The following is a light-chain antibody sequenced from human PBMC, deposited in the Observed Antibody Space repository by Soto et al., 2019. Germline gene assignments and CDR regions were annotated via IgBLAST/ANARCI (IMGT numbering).Light chain of an antibody. CDR3: QVWDIMTDNYV. CDR1: NIGNKR. J-gene: IGLJ1*01. V-gene: IGLV3-21*04. Sequence: SYELTQSPSVSVAPEKTATITCGGNNIGNKRVDWYRQKPGQAPVLFISYDSDRPSAIPGRFSGSNSGHTATLTISRVEAGDEADYYCQVWDIMTDNYVFGSGTKLTVL. CDR2: YDS.